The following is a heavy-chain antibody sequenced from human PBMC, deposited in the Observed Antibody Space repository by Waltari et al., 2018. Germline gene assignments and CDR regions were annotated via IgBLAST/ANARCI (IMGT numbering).Heavy chain of an antibody. Sequence: QVQLQQWGAGLLKPSETLSLTCAVYGGSFSGYYWSWIRQPPGKGLGWIGEINHSGSTNYNPSLKSRVTIPVDTSKNQFSLKLSSVTAADTAVYYCARGGSHYYDSSGYYPRGVAYWGQGTLVTVSS. J-gene: IGHJ4*02. CDR1: GGSFSGYY. CDR3: ARGGSHYYDSSGYYPRGVAY. CDR2: INHSGST. V-gene: IGHV4-34*01. D-gene: IGHD3-22*01.